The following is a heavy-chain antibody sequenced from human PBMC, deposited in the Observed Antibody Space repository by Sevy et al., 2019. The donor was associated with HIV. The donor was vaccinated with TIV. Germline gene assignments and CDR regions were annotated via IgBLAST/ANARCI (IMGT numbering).Heavy chain of an antibody. CDR2: IHYSGST. Sequence: SESLSLTCTVSGDSISSYYWSWMRQPPGKGLEWIGYIHYSGSTNYNPSSKSRVTITVDTSNSQFSLNLNSVTAADTAVYFCARASGQSTSSRYFDFWGQGTLVTVSS. D-gene: IGHD6-6*01. J-gene: IGHJ4*02. V-gene: IGHV4-59*01. CDR3: ARASGQSTSSRYFDF. CDR1: GDSISSYY.